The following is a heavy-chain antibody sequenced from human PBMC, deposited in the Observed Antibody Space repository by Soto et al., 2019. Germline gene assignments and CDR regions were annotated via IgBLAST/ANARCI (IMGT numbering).Heavy chain of an antibody. Sequence: ASVKVSSKASRYTFTSYYMHWVRQAPGQGLEWMGIINPSGGSTSYAQKFQGRVTMTRDTSTSTVYMELSSLRSEDTAVYYCAKLIGYCSSTSCPQVDYWGQGTLVTVSS. CDR3: AKLIGYCSSTSCPQVDY. CDR2: INPSGGST. J-gene: IGHJ4*02. CDR1: RYTFTSYY. D-gene: IGHD2-2*01. V-gene: IGHV1-46*03.